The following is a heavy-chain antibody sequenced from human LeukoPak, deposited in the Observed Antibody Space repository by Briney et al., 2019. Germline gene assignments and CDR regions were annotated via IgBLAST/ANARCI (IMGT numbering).Heavy chain of an antibody. CDR3: ARDSRYSGYDF. D-gene: IGHD5-12*01. CDR1: GGSISSYY. J-gene: IGHJ4*02. Sequence: SETLSLTCTVSGGSISSYYWSWIRQPPGKGLEWIGYIYYSGSTNYNPSLKSRVTISVDTSKNQFSLKLSSVTAADTAVYYCARDSRYSGYDFWGQGTLVTVSS. V-gene: IGHV4-59*01. CDR2: IYYSGST.